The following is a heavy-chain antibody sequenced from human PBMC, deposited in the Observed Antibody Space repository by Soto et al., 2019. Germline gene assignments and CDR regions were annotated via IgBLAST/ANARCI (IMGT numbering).Heavy chain of an antibody. V-gene: IGHV1-24*01. D-gene: IGHD5-18*01. Sequence: ASVKGPCKVSGYTLTELSMHWVRQAPGKGLEWMGGFDPEDGETIYAQKFQGRVTMTEDTSTDTAYMELSSLRSEDTAVYYCARLFEGYSYGYGAFDIWGQGTMVTVSS. CDR2: FDPEDGET. CDR1: GYTLTELS. J-gene: IGHJ3*02. CDR3: ARLFEGYSYGYGAFDI.